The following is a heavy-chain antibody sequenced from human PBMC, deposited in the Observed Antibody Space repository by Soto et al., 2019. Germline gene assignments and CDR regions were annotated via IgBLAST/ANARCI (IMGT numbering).Heavy chain of an antibody. Sequence: PGESLKISCKGSGYSFTSYWIGWVRQMPGKGLEWMGIIYPGDSDTRYSPSFQGQVTISADKSISTAYLQWSSLKASDTAMYYCARHVGYSSSSAPYYYYYGMDVWGQGTTVTVSS. CDR3: ARHVGYSSSSAPYYYYYGMDV. D-gene: IGHD6-6*01. CDR2: IYPGDSDT. CDR1: GYSFTSYW. V-gene: IGHV5-51*01. J-gene: IGHJ6*02.